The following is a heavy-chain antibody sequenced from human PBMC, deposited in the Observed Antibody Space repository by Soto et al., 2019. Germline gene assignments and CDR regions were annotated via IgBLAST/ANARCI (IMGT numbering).Heavy chain of an antibody. D-gene: IGHD1-26*01. CDR1: GGSISSYY. Sequence: SETLSLTCTVSGGSISSYYWSWIRQPPGKGLEWIGYIYYSGSTNYNPSLKSRVTISVDPSKKQFSLKLSSVTAADTAVYYCARTLPPGSYYYGMDVWGQGTTVTVSS. J-gene: IGHJ6*02. CDR2: IYYSGST. CDR3: ARTLPPGSYYYGMDV. V-gene: IGHV4-59*01.